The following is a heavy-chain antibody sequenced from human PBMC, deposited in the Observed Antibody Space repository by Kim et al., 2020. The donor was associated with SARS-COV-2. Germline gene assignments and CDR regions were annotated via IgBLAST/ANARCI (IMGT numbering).Heavy chain of an antibody. J-gene: IGHJ3*02. CDR2: GKTI. CDR3: TTGDTFDI. V-gene: IGHV3-15*06. Sequence: GKTINYAAPVKGRISISRDDSKNKVYMQMNSLKIEDSAMYYCTTGDTFDIWGQGTMVIVSS.